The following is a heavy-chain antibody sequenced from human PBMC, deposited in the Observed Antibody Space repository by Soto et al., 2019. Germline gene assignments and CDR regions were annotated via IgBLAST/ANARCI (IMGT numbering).Heavy chain of an antibody. CDR3: ARDSLDIVVVPAAIKAFDI. CDR1: GFTFSSYS. V-gene: IGHV3-21*01. D-gene: IGHD2-2*03. Sequence: GGSLRLSCAASGFTFSSYSMNWVRQAPGKGLEWVSSISSSSSYIYYADSVKGRFTISRDNAKNSLYLQMNSLRAEDTVVYYCARDSLDIVVVPAAIKAFDIWGQGTMVTVSS. CDR2: ISSSSSYI. J-gene: IGHJ3*02.